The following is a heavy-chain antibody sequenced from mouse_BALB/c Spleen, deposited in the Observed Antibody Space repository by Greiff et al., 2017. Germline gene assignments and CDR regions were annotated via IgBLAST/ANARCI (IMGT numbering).Heavy chain of an antibody. CDR3: ARWDNYYGSSYGFAY. V-gene: IGHV1-18*01. CDR1: GYTFTDYN. CDR2: INPNNGGT. D-gene: IGHD1-1*01. Sequence: VQLQQSGPELVKPGASVKIPCKASGYTFTDYNMDWVKQSHGKSLEWIGDINPNNGGTIYNQKFKGKATLTVDESSSTAYMQLSSLTSEDSAVYYCARWDNYYGSSYGFAYWGQGTLVTVSA. J-gene: IGHJ3*01.